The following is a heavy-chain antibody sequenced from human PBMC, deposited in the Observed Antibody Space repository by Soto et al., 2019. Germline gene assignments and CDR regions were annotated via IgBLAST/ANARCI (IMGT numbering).Heavy chain of an antibody. D-gene: IGHD6-6*01. V-gene: IGHV4-31*03. Sequence: QVQLQESGPGLVKPSQTLSLTCTVSGASMSSGGYYWTWIRQSPGKGLEWIGYIYYSGSTYYNPSLESRVAISLDTSRSQFSLTLHSVTDADTAIYYCARDRHNNFFDPWGQGTLVTVSS. J-gene: IGHJ5*02. CDR2: IYYSGST. CDR1: GASMSSGGYY. CDR3: ARDRHNNFFDP.